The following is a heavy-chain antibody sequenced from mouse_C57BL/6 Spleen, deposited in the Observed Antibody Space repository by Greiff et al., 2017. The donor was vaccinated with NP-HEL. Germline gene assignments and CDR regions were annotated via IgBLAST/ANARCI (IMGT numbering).Heavy chain of an antibody. CDR2: INPNNGGT. J-gene: IGHJ3*01. Sequence: EVQLQQSGPELVKPGASVKISCKASGYTFTDYYMNWVKQSHGKSLEWIGDINPNNGGTSYNQKFKGKATLTVDKSSSTAYMELRSLTSEDSAVYYCASHVDSSGYTWFAYWGQGTLVTVSA. CDR3: ASHVDSSGYTWFAY. D-gene: IGHD3-2*02. V-gene: IGHV1-26*01. CDR1: GYTFTDYY.